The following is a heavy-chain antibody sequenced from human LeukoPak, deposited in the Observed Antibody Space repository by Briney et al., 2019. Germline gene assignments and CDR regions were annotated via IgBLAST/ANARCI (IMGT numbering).Heavy chain of an antibody. CDR2: IWYDGTNK. CDR1: GFTFSSYV. Sequence: GGSLRLSCAASGFTFSSYVMHWVRQAPGKGLEWVAVIWYDGTNKYYAESVKGRFTISRDNSKNTLYLQMNSLRAEDTAVYYCAKDTQLRLRPNAYYNYIDVWGKGTTVTVSS. D-gene: IGHD4-17*01. V-gene: IGHV3-33*06. J-gene: IGHJ6*03. CDR3: AKDTQLRLRPNAYYNYIDV.